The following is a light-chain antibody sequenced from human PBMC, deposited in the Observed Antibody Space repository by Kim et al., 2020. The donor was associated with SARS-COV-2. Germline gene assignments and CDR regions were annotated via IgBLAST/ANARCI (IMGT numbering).Light chain of an antibody. CDR2: DVT. Sequence: GQSSTISCTGTSSDVGSYNYVSWYQQYPGKAPKLMIYDVTKRPSGVSNRFSGSKSGNTASLTISGLQAEDEADYYCTSYTSSNTYVFATGTKVTVL. V-gene: IGLV2-14*03. CDR3: TSYTSSNTYV. J-gene: IGLJ1*01. CDR1: SSDVGSYNY.